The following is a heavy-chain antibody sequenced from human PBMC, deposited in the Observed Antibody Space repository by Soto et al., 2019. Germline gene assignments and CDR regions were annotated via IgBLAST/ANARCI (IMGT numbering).Heavy chain of an antibody. V-gene: IGHV1-8*01. CDR1: GYTFTSYD. J-gene: IGHJ4*02. CDR2: MNPNSGNT. D-gene: IGHD5-18*01. CDR3: ASGSWVQLWYYFDY. Sequence: QVQLVQSGAEVKKPGASVKVSCKASGYTFTSYDINWVRQATGQGLEWMGWMNPNSGNTGYAQKFQGRVTMTRNTSISTAYMELSSLRSEDTAVYYCASGSWVQLWYYFDYWGQGTLVTVSS.